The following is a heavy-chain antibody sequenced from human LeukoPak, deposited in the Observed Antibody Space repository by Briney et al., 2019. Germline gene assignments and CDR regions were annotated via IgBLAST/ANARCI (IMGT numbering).Heavy chain of an antibody. CDR3: ARDGCALGYCSGGSCSTFDY. CDR2: INWNGGTT. D-gene: IGHD2-15*01. Sequence: SWESLRLSCTASGLTSDDYDMSWIPQAPGIGLQSASGINWNGGTTGYADSVKGRFTISSDNAKNSLYLQMNSLRAEDTALYHCARDGCALGYCSGGSCSTFDYWAQGTLVTVSS. V-gene: IGHV3-20*01. J-gene: IGHJ4*02. CDR1: GLTSDDYD.